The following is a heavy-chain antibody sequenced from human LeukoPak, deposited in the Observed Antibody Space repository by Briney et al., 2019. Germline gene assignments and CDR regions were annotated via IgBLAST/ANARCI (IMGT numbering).Heavy chain of an antibody. D-gene: IGHD4-11*01. Sequence: GASVKVSCKASGGTFSSYAISWVRQAPGQGLEWMGGIIPIFGTANYAQKFQGRVTITADESTSTAYMELSGLRSEDTAVYYCARDGRTTVSPRGYYYYYYYMDVWGKGTTVTVSS. J-gene: IGHJ6*03. CDR1: GGTFSSYA. CDR2: IIPIFGTA. CDR3: ARDGRTTVSPRGYYYYYYYMDV. V-gene: IGHV1-69*13.